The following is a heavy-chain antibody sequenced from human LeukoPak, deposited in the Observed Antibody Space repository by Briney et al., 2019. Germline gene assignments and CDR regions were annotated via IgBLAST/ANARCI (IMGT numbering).Heavy chain of an antibody. V-gene: IGHV3-21*04. CDR1: GFTFSAYS. D-gene: IGHD2-2*01. J-gene: IGHJ6*03. CDR2: ISSSSIYR. Sequence: GGSLRLSCAASGFTFSAYSMNWVRQAPGKGLEWVSSISSSSIYRYYGDSVKGRFTISRDNSKNTLYLQMNSLRAEDTAVYYCAKSELVVPDYYYYYYMGVWGKGTTVTISS. CDR3: AKSELVVPDYYYYYYMGV.